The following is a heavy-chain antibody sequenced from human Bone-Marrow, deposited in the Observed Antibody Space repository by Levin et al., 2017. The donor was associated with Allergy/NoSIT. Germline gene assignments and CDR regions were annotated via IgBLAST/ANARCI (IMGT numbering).Heavy chain of an antibody. V-gene: IGHV3-30*04. CDR1: GFTFNNYA. J-gene: IGHJ4*02. CDR3: ARDMYRYESNSFLAPSPDY. CDR2: ISHDESDK. Sequence: PGGSLRLSCVASGFTFNNYAMLWVRQAPGKGLEWVAVISHDESDKFHADSVKGRFTISRDSSNSTLYLQMDSLRVEDTAVYFCARDMYRYESNSFLAPSPDYWGQGTLVTVSS. D-gene: IGHD3-22*01.